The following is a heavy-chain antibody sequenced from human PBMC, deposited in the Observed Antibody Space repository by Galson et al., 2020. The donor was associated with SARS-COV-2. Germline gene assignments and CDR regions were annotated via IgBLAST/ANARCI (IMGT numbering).Heavy chain of an antibody. D-gene: IGHD5-12*01. Sequence: TGGSLRLSCAASGFTFSYYNMNWVRQAPGKGLEWVSFISDRSNAVYYADSVRGRFTISRDNTKNSLYLQMNSLRAEDSAVYYCASMRREGYNSVDYWGQGTLVTVSS. CDR1: GFTFSYYN. V-gene: IGHV3-21*01. CDR3: ASMRREGYNSVDY. CDR2: ISDRSNAV. J-gene: IGHJ4*02.